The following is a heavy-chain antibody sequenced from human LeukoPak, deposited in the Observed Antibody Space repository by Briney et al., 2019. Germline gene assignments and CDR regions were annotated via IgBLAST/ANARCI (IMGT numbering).Heavy chain of an antibody. CDR3: ARVVLWFGESFDY. D-gene: IGHD3-10*01. V-gene: IGHV1-2*02. Sequence: ASVKVSCKASGYTFTGYYMHWVRQAPGQGLEWMGWINPNSGGTNYAQKFQGRVTMTRDTSISTAYMELRSLRSDDTAVYYCARVVLWFGESFDYWGQGTLVTVSS. CDR2: INPNSGGT. J-gene: IGHJ4*02. CDR1: GYTFTGYY.